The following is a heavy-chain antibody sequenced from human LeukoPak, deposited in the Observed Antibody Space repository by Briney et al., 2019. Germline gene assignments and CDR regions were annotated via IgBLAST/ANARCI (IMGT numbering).Heavy chain of an antibody. D-gene: IGHD3-22*01. J-gene: IGHJ4*02. V-gene: IGHV3-9*01. CDR1: GFIFDDYA. CDR3: AKATFYDSSRGSFDY. Sequence: GRSLRLSCAASGFIFDDYAMHWVRQAPGKGLEWVSGISWNSGSIGYANSVKGRFTVSRDNAKNSLYLQMNSLRAEDTALYYCAKATFYDSSRGSFDYWGQGTLVTVSS. CDR2: ISWNSGSI.